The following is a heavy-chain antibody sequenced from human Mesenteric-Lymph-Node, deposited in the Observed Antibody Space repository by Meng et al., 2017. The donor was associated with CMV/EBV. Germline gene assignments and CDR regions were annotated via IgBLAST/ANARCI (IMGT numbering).Heavy chain of an antibody. CDR3: ARVSSVSSSSL. Sequence: LTCGVYGGSIIGYFWSGIRQSPGKGLEWIGEISHAGTTNYNPSLKSRVTLSLDMSKNQFSLNLSSVTAADTAVYYCARVSSVSSSSLWGQGTLVTVSS. J-gene: IGHJ4*02. D-gene: IGHD6-6*01. V-gene: IGHV4-34*01. CDR2: ISHAGTT. CDR1: GGSIIGYF.